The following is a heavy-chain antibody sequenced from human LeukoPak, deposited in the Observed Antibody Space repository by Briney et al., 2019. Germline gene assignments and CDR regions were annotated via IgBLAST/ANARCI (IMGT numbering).Heavy chain of an antibody. D-gene: IGHD3-10*01. CDR1: GYTFTGYY. Sequence: ASVKVSCKASGYTFTGYYMHWVRQAPGQGLEWMGWINPNSGGTNYAQKFQGRVTMTRDTSISTAYMELSRLRSDDTAVYYCAREYRWFGELSGGDYYYMDVWGKGTTVTISS. CDR3: AREYRWFGELSGGDYYYMDV. V-gene: IGHV1-2*02. CDR2: INPNSGGT. J-gene: IGHJ6*03.